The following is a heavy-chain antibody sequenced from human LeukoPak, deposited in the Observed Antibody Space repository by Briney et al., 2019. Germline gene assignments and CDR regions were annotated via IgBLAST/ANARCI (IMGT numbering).Heavy chain of an antibody. J-gene: IGHJ5*02. Sequence: PGGSLRLSCAASGFTFSSYEMNWVRQAPGKGLEWVSYISSSGSTIYYADSVKGRFTISRDNSKNTLYLQMNSLRAEDTAVYYCAKDSRILEWYLPVGRFDPWGQGTLVTVSS. CDR2: ISSSGSTI. CDR3: AKDSRILEWYLPVGRFDP. V-gene: IGHV3-48*03. D-gene: IGHD3-3*01. CDR1: GFTFSSYE.